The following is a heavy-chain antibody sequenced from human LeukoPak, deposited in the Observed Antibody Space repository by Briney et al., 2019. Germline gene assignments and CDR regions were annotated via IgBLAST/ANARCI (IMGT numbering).Heavy chain of an antibody. CDR3: AREYRGWYFDH. Sequence: GRSLRLSCAASGFTFSSHAMHWVRQAPGKGLEWVAIISYDGSDKYYADSVKGRFTISRGNSKNTLNLQMNSLGVEDTAVYYCAREYRGWYFDHWGQGTLVTVSS. D-gene: IGHD1-1*01. CDR2: ISYDGSDK. V-gene: IGHV3-30*03. CDR1: GFTFSSHA. J-gene: IGHJ4*02.